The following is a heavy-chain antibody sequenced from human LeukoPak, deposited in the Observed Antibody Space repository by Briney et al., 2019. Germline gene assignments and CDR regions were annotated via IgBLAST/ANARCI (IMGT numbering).Heavy chain of an antibody. V-gene: IGHV3-30*18. CDR1: GFTFSSYG. J-gene: IGHJ6*02. D-gene: IGHD2-15*01. CDR2: ISYDGSNK. CDR3: AKTMTTPYYGMDV. Sequence: GGSLRLSCAASGFTFSSYGMHWVRQAPGEGLEWVAVISYDGSNKYYADSVKGRFTISRDNSKNTLYLQMNSLRAEDTAVYYCAKTMTTPYYGMDVWGQGTTVTVSS.